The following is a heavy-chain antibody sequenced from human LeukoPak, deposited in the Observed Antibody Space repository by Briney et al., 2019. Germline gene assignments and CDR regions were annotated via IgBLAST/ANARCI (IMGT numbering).Heavy chain of an antibody. D-gene: IGHD4-17*01. CDR3: ARGGDKGWFDP. V-gene: IGHV1-69*02. CDR1: GGTFSSYT. CDR2: IIPILGIA. Sequence: SVKASCKASGGTFSSYTISWVRQAPGQGLEWMGRIIPILGIANYAQKFQGRVTITADKSTSTAYMELSSLRSEDTAVYYCARGGDKGWFDPWGQGTLVTVSS. J-gene: IGHJ5*02.